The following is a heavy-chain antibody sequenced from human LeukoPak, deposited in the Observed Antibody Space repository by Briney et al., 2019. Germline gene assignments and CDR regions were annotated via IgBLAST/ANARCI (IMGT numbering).Heavy chain of an antibody. CDR2: ISDNGGT. J-gene: IGHJ6*04. CDR3: ARDQRESHRSGRPTRRYYFYHYGMDV. D-gene: IGHD6-19*01. V-gene: IGHV4-59*01. CDR1: GGSISSYY. Sequence: SETLSLTCTVSGGSISSYYWNWIRQPPGKGLEWIGYISDNGGTNYNPSLKSRVTISVDTSKNQFSLKLSSVTAADTAVYYCARDQRESHRSGRPTRRYYFYHYGMDVWGKGTTVTVSS.